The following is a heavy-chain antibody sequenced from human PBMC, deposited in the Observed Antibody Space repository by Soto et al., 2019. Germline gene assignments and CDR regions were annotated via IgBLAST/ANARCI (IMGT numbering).Heavy chain of an antibody. CDR3: AKASGLVPAAMVYYYYYMAV. V-gene: IGHV3-33*06. Sequence: GGSLRLSCAASGFTFSSYGMHWVLQAPGKGLEWVAVIWYDGSNKYYADSVKGRFTISRDNSKNTLYLQMNSLRAEDTAVYYCAKASGLVPAAMVYYYYYMAVRGKGTTVTVSS. CDR2: IWYDGSNK. D-gene: IGHD2-2*01. J-gene: IGHJ6*03. CDR1: GFTFSSYG.